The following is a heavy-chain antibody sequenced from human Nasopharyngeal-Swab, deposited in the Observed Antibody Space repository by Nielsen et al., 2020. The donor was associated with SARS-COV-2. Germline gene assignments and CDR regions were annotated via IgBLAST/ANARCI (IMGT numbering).Heavy chain of an antibody. CDR1: GFTASSNY. CDR3: ANLAAAGGIDAFDI. V-gene: IGHV3-53*01. CDR2: IYSGGST. Sequence: GESLTISCAASGFTASSNYMSWVRQAPGKGLEWDSVIYSGGSTYYADSVKGRFTISRDNSKNTLYLQMNSLRAEDTAVYYCANLAAAGGIDAFDIWGQGTMVTVSS. D-gene: IGHD6-13*01. J-gene: IGHJ3*02.